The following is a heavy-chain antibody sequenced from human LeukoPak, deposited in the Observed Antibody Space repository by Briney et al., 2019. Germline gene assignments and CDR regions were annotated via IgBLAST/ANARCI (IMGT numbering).Heavy chain of an antibody. CDR1: GFTFSSYS. CDR2: ISSSSSYI. V-gene: IGHV3-21*01. Sequence: GGSPRLSCAASGFTFSSYSMNWVRQAPGKGLEWVSSISSSSSYIYYADSVKGRFTISRDNAKNSLYLQMNSLRAEDTAVYYCARDEDLSLVVVTQFDYWGQGTLVTVSS. J-gene: IGHJ4*02. CDR3: ARDEDLSLVVVTQFDY. D-gene: IGHD3-22*01.